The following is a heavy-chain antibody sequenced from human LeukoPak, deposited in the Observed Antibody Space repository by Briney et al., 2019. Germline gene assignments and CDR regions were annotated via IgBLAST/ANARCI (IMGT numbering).Heavy chain of an antibody. D-gene: IGHD4-17*01. CDR1: GFTVSSNY. Sequence: GGSLRLSCAASGFTVSSNYMSWVRQAPVKGLEWVSVIYSGGSTYYADSVKGRFTISRDNSKNTLYLQMNSLRAEDTAVYYCARGLYGDYVLDYWGQGTLVTVSS. J-gene: IGHJ4*02. V-gene: IGHV3-53*01. CDR2: IYSGGST. CDR3: ARGLYGDYVLDY.